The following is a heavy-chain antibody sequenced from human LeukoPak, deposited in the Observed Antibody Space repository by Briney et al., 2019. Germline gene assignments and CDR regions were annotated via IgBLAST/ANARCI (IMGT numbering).Heavy chain of an antibody. CDR3: ARVGLRYFDWPETVWFDP. Sequence: SETLSLTCTVSGGSISSYYWSWIRQPPGKGLEWIGYIYYSGSINYNPSLKSRVTISVDTSKNQFSLKLSSVTAADTAVYYCARVGLRYFDWPETVWFDPWGQGTLVTVSS. D-gene: IGHD3-9*01. J-gene: IGHJ5*02. CDR1: GGSISSYY. CDR2: IYYSGSI. V-gene: IGHV4-59*01.